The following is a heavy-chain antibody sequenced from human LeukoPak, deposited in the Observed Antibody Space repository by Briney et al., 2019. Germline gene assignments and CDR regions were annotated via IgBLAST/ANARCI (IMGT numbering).Heavy chain of an antibody. V-gene: IGHV3-73*01. D-gene: IGHD3-22*01. CDR3: SRFDLDYDGSRYASDGLDV. CDR1: GFTFSGSA. Sequence: GGSLRLSCAASGFTFSGSAVRWVRQASGKGLEWLGRIRTKPDNYAAAYAASVKGRFTISRDDSKNSAYLQMDSLKTEDTAVYYCSRFDLDYDGSRYASDGLDVWGQGTTVIVSS. J-gene: IGHJ6*02. CDR2: IRTKPDNYAA.